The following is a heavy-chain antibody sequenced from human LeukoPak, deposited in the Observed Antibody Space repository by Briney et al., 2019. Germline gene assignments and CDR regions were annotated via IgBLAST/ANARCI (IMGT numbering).Heavy chain of an antibody. CDR1: GGSISSRSYY. CDR3: ARHLSREDCGDYVDY. D-gene: IGHD4-17*01. CDR2: IYSSGST. Sequence: SETLSLTCTVSGGSISSRSYYWGWIRQPPGKGLEWIASIYSSGSTYYNPSLKSRVTISVDTSKNQFSLKLRSVTATDTAVYYCARHLSREDCGDYVDYWGQGTLVSVSS. V-gene: IGHV4-39*01. J-gene: IGHJ4*02.